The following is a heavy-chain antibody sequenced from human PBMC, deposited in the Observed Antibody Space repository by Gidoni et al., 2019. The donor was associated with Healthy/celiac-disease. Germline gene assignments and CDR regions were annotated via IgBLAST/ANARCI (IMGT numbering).Heavy chain of an antibody. Sequence: EVQLVESGGGLVQPGRSLRLSCAASGFTFDDYAMHWVRQAPGKGLEWVSGISWNSGSIGYADSVKGRFTISRDNAKNSLYLQMNSLRAEDTALYYCAKDTSPSGSAFDIWGQGTMVTVSS. J-gene: IGHJ3*02. CDR2: ISWNSGSI. CDR3: AKDTSPSGSAFDI. D-gene: IGHD3-10*01. V-gene: IGHV3-9*01. CDR1: GFTFDDYA.